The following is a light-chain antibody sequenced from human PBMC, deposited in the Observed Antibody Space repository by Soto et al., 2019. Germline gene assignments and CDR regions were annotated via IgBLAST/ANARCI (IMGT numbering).Light chain of an antibody. Sequence: EIVMTQSPATLSVSAGERATLSSRASQSVSSNLAWYQQKPGQAPRLLIYDASTRATGIPVRFSGSGSGTEFTLTISSLQSEDFGVYYCQQNKDWPGTFGQGTKVDIK. V-gene: IGKV3-15*01. CDR3: QQNKDWPGT. J-gene: IGKJ1*01. CDR2: DAS. CDR1: QSVSSN.